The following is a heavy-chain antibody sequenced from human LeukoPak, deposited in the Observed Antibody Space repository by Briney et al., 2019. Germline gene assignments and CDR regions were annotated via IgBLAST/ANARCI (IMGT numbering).Heavy chain of an antibody. CDR1: GFTFDDYA. D-gene: IGHD3-9*01. CDR3: AKDQHFDWFYLCCDL. Sequence: PGGSLRLSCAASGFTFDDYAMHWVRQAPGKGLEWVSGISWNSGSIGYADSVKGRFTISRDNAKNSLYLQMNSLRAEDTALYYCAKDQHFDWFYLCCDLWGQGTRDTLPT. V-gene: IGHV3-9*01. CDR2: ISWNSGSI. J-gene: IGHJ5*02.